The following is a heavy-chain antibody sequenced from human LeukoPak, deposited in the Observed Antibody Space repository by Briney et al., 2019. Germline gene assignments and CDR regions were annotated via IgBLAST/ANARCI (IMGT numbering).Heavy chain of an antibody. Sequence: ASVKVSCKASGYTFTNYGFNWVRQAPGQGLEWMGWISAYNGNTNYAQKLQGRVTMTTDTSTSTAYMELRSLTSDDTAVYYCARGDRLVVRGVIGPCDYWGQGTLVTVSS. V-gene: IGHV1-18*01. D-gene: IGHD3-10*01. J-gene: IGHJ4*02. CDR3: ARGDRLVVRGVIGPCDY. CDR2: ISAYNGNT. CDR1: GYTFTNYG.